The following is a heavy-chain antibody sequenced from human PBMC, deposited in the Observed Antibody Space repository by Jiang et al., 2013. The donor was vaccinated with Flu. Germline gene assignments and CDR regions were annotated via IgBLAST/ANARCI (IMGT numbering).Heavy chain of an antibody. D-gene: IGHD6-6*01. CDR3: ARTYQEHSRSSGGMDV. CDR1: GYTFTLDA. J-gene: IGHJ6*02. Sequence: KVSCKASGYTFTLDAMNWVRQAPGQRPEWMGWINTNTGNPTYAQGFTGRFVFSLDTSVSTAYLQISSLKVEDTAMYYCARTYQEHSRSSGGMDVWGQGTMVIVSS. V-gene: IGHV7-4-1*02. CDR2: INTNTGNP.